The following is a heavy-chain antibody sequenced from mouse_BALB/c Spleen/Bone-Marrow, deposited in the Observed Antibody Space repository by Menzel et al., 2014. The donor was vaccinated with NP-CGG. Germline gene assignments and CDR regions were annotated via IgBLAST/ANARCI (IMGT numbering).Heavy chain of an antibody. CDR1: GFTFSSFG. Sequence: EVMLVESGGGLVQPGGSRKLSCAVSGFTFSSFGMHWVRQAPEKGLEWVAYISSGSTSIFYADTLKGRFTISRDNPKNTLFLQMTSLRSEDAAMYYCARSRGNWDDFDYWGQGTTLTVPS. CDR3: ARSRGNWDDFDY. D-gene: IGHD4-1*01. V-gene: IGHV5-17*02. J-gene: IGHJ2*01. CDR2: ISSGSTSI.